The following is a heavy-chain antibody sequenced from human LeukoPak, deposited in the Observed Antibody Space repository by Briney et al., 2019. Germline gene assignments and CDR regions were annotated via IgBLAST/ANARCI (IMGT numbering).Heavy chain of an antibody. V-gene: IGHV4-4*07. Sequence: PSETLSLTCTVSGGSISSYYWSWIRQPAGKGLEWIGRIYTSGSTNYNPSLKSRVTMSVDTSKNQFSLKLSSVTAADTAVYYCARDSKWELLSYYYYMDVWGKGTTVTVSS. CDR2: IYTSGST. CDR3: ARDSKWELLSYYYYMDV. J-gene: IGHJ6*03. D-gene: IGHD1-26*01. CDR1: GGSISSYY.